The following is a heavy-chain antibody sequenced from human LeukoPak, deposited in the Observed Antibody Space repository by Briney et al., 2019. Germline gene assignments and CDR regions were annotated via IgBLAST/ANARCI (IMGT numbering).Heavy chain of an antibody. CDR2: FSYGGST. V-gene: IGHV4-59*01. Sequence: SETLSLTCTVSGGSISTYYWNWVRQPPGRGLEWIGYFSYGGSTRYNLSLKSRVTITVDTSKNQFSLRLSSVTAADTAVYYCARRRDYYDSGVYKGPFFDYWGQGTLVTVSS. D-gene: IGHD3-22*01. CDR1: GGSISTYY. CDR3: ARRRDYYDSGVYKGPFFDY. J-gene: IGHJ4*02.